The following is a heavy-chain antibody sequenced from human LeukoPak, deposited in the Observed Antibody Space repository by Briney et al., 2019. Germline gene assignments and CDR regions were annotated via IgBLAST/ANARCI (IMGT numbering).Heavy chain of an antibody. CDR1: GFTFSSYA. D-gene: IGHD3-16*01. J-gene: IGHJ6*03. CDR2: ISYDGSNK. CDR3: ARVPVWDYYMDV. V-gene: IGHV3-30*04. Sequence: PGGSLRLSCAASGFTFSSYAMHWVRQAPGKGLEWVAVISYDGSNKYYADSVKGRFTISRDNSKYTLYLQMNSLRAEDTAVYYCARVPVWDYYMDVWGKGTTVTISS.